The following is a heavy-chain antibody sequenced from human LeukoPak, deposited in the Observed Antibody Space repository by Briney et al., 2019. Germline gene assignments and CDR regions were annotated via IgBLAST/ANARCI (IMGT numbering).Heavy chain of an antibody. J-gene: IGHJ4*02. Sequence: KPSETLSLTCTASGGSISTYYWSWIRQPPAKGLEWIGYIYYSGSTNYNPSLKSRVTISVDTSKHQFSLKLSSVTAADTAVYYCARLTYSSTLSFDYWGQGTLVTVSS. V-gene: IGHV4-59*01. CDR3: ARLTYSSTLSFDY. D-gene: IGHD6-13*01. CDR2: IYYSGST. CDR1: GGSISTYY.